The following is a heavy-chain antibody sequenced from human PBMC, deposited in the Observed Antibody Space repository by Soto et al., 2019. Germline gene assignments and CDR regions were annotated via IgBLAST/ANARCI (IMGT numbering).Heavy chain of an antibody. CDR2: INAGNGNT. V-gene: IGHV1-3*01. D-gene: IGHD3-16*01. J-gene: IGHJ5*02. CDR3: ARGYGGPIGWFDP. CDR1: GYTFTSYA. Sequence: QVQLVQSGAEVKKPGASVKVSCKASGYTFTSYAMHWVRQAPGQRLEWMGWINAGNGNTKYSQKFQGRVTITRNTSASTAYMELSSLRSEDTAVYYCARGYGGPIGWFDPWGQGTLVTVSS.